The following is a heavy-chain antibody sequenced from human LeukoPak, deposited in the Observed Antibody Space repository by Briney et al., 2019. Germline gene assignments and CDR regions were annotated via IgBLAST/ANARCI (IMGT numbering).Heavy chain of an antibody. V-gene: IGHV1-69*13. CDR3: ARDVGLRLGELSLYYFDY. D-gene: IGHD3-16*02. CDR2: IIPIFGTA. CDR1: GGTFSSYA. J-gene: IGHJ4*02. Sequence: SVKVSCKASGGTFSSYAISWVRQAPGQGLEWMGGIIPIFGTANYAQKFQGRVTITADESTSTAYMELSSLRSGDTAVYYCARDVGLRLGELSLYYFDYWGQGTLVTVSS.